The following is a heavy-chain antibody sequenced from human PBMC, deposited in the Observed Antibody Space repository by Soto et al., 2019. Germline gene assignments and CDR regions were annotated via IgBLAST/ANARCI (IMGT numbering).Heavy chain of an antibody. CDR1: GFRFSSYW. J-gene: IGHJ4*02. CDR3: ARDGGAYFDY. V-gene: IGHV3-74*01. CDR2: INADGRFT. Sequence: PGGSLRLSCVASGFRFSSYWMHWVRQAPGKGLVWVSRINADGRFTTYADSVKGRFTISRDNAKNTLYLQMNSLRAEDTAVYYCARDGGAYFDYWGQGTLVTVSS.